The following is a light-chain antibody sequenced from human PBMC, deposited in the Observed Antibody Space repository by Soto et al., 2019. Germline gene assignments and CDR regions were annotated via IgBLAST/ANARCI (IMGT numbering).Light chain of an antibody. CDR1: QGISSA. CDR2: DAS. CDR3: QQFNSFPLT. Sequence: AIRLTQSPSSLSASVGDRVTITCRASQGISSALAWYQQKPGKAPKLLIYDASGLEAGVPSRFSGSGSGTDFTLTISSLQPEDFATYSCQQFNSFPLTFGGGTKVEIK. V-gene: IGKV1-13*02. J-gene: IGKJ4*01.